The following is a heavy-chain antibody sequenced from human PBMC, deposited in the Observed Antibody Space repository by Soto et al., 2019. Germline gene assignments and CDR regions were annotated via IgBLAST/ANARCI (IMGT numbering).Heavy chain of an antibody. CDR3: AKWWHYDYIWGSYRSNRGFDY. V-gene: IGHV3-23*01. D-gene: IGHD3-16*02. CDR1: GFTFSSYA. J-gene: IGHJ4*02. Sequence: GGSLRLSCAASGFTFSSYAMSWVRQAPGKGLEWVSSISGSGGSTYYADSVKGRFAISRDNSKNTLYLQMHSLRAEDTAVYYCAKWWHYDYIWGSYRSNRGFDYWGQGTLVTVSS. CDR2: ISGSGGST.